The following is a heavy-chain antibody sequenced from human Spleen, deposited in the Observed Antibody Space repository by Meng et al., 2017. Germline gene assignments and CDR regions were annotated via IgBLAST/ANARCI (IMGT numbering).Heavy chain of an antibody. CDR1: GFTFSSYW. V-gene: IGHV3-23*01. J-gene: IGHJ1*01. CDR3: TNDRLNH. D-gene: IGHD3-16*01. CDR2: ISGGGGST. Sequence: GGSLRLSCAASGFTFSSYWMHWVRQAPGKGLEWVSGISGGGGSTYYADSVKGRFTISRDNSKNTLYLQMNSLRAEDTAVYYCTNDRLNHWGQGTLVTVSS.